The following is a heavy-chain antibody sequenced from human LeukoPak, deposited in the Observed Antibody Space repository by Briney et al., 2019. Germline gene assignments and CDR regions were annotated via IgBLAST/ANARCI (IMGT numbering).Heavy chain of an antibody. CDR3: ARVRGYCSGGSCYPDY. Sequence: PSETLSLTCTVSGGSISSYYWSWIRQPPGKGLEWIGYTYYSGSTNYNPSLKSRVTISLDTSKNQFSLKLSSVTAADTAVYYCARVRGYCSGGSCYPDYWGQGTLVTVSS. J-gene: IGHJ4*02. CDR2: TYYSGST. CDR1: GGSISSYY. V-gene: IGHV4-59*01. D-gene: IGHD2-15*01.